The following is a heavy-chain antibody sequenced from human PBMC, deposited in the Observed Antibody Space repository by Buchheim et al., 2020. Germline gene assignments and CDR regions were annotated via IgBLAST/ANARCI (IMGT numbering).Heavy chain of an antibody. D-gene: IGHD3-10*01. J-gene: IGHJ1*01. CDR3: ATDPHYPSGSY. V-gene: IGHV3-48*03. CDR1: GFTFSGYE. Sequence: EVFLVESGGGLVQPGGSLRLSCAASGFTFSGYEMNWVRQAPGKGLECIAYISASGGSTYYVDSVRGRFTITRDNDKNSLYLQMNSLRVEDTAVYYCATDPHYPSGSYWGRGTL. CDR2: ISASGGST.